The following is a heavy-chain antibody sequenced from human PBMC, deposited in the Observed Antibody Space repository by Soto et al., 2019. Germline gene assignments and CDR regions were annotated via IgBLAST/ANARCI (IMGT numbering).Heavy chain of an antibody. V-gene: IGHV3-30-3*01. CDR2: ISYDGSNK. J-gene: IGHJ3*02. CDR3: ARELYTPPGGTSKSDAFDI. Sequence: GGSLRLSCAASGFTVSSNYMSWVRQAPGKGLEWVSVISYDGSNKYYADSVKGRFTISRDNSKNTLYLQMNSLRAEDTAVYYCARELYTPPGGTSKSDAFDIWGQGTMVTVSS. D-gene: IGHD2-15*01. CDR1: GFTVSSNY.